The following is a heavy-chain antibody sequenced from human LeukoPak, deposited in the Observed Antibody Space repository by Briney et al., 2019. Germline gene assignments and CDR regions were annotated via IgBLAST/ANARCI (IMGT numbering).Heavy chain of an antibody. Sequence: GGSLRLSCAASGFTFDDYAMHWVRQAPGKGLEWVSGISWNSGSTGYADSVKGRFTISRDNAKNSLYLQMNSLRAEDMAVYYCAREEGIAAAAYFDYWGQGTLVTLSS. D-gene: IGHD6-13*01. J-gene: IGHJ4*02. CDR3: AREEGIAAAAYFDY. CDR2: ISWNSGST. V-gene: IGHV3-9*03. CDR1: GFTFDDYA.